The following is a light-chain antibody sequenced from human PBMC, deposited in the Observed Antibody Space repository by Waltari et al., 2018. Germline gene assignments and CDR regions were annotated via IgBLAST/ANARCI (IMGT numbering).Light chain of an antibody. CDR3: HQTRSLPDT. CDR2: GAF. CDR1: QSLSNY. J-gene: IGKJ2*01. Sequence: DIQMTQSPSSLSASVGDRVTITCRASQSLSNYLNWYQHKAGEAPKLLIHGAFNLQSWVPSRFSGSGSGTDFTLTISSLQPEDVATYYCHQTRSLPDTFGQGTKLEI. V-gene: IGKV1-39*01.